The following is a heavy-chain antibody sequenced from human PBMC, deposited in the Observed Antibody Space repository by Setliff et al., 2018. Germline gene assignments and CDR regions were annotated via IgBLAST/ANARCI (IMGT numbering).Heavy chain of an antibody. Sequence: GASVKVSCKASGYTFTGYYMHWVRQAPGQGLEWMGWINPNSGGTNYAQKFQGRVTMTRDTSISTAYMELSRLRSDDTAMYYCARGHSSGWSEGWFDPWGQGTLVTVSS. CDR3: ARGHSSGWSEGWFDP. V-gene: IGHV1-2*02. J-gene: IGHJ5*02. D-gene: IGHD6-19*01. CDR1: GYTFTGYY. CDR2: INPNSGGT.